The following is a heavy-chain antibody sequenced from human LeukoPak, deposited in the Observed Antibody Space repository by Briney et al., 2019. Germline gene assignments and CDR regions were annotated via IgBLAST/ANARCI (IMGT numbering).Heavy chain of an antibody. CDR3: ARGYYYDSSGYRH. CDR2: ISTYSGNTDGNT. V-gene: IGHV1-18*01. CDR1: GYTFTNYG. J-gene: IGHJ4*02. D-gene: IGHD3-22*01. Sequence: EASVKVSCKASGYTFTNYGFTWVRQAPEQGLEWMGWISTYSGNTDGNTKYAQKLQGRVTMTTDTSTSTAYMELRSLRSDDTAVYYCARGYYYDSSGYRHWGQGTLVTVSS.